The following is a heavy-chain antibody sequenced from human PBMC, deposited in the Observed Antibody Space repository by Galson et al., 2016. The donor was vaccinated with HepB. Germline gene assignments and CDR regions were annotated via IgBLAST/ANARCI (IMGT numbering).Heavy chain of an antibody. Sequence: SLRLSCAASGFNFRPYDMHWVRQAPGKGLEWVSLIYSGGGTHYVDSVKGRFIISRDNSKNTLYLQMNSLRVEDTAAYYCASGGNYGYTWGLGTLVTVSS. CDR1: GFNFRPYD. CDR2: IYSGGGT. J-gene: IGHJ4*02. V-gene: IGHV3-53*01. CDR3: ASGGNYGYT. D-gene: IGHD1-26*01.